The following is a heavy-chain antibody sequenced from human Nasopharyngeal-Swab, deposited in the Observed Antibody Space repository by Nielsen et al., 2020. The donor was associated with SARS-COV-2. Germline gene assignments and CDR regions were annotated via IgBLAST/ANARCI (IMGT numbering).Heavy chain of an antibody. Sequence: GESLKISCAASGFTFSNAWMSWVRQAPGKGLEWVGRIKSKSDGGTTDYAAPVKGRFTISRDDSKNTLFLQLNSLKSEDTAVYYCTTDKYWGQGTLVTVPS. J-gene: IGHJ4*02. CDR2: IKSKSDGGTT. CDR3: TTDKY. CDR1: GFTFSNAW. V-gene: IGHV3-15*01.